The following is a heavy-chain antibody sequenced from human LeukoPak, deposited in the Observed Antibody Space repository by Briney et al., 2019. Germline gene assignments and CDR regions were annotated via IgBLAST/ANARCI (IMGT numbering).Heavy chain of an antibody. J-gene: IGHJ5*02. V-gene: IGHV4-34*01. Sequence: PSETLSLTCAVYGGSFSGYYWSWIRQPPGKGLEWIGEINHSGSTNYNPSLKSRVTISVDTSKNQFSLKLSSVTAADTAVYYCARVVVPAAGFDPWGQGTLVTVSS. CDR1: GGSFSGYY. D-gene: IGHD2-2*01. CDR3: ARVVVPAAGFDP. CDR2: INHSGST.